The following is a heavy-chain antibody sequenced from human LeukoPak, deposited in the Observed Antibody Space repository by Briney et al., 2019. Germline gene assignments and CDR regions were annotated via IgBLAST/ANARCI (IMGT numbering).Heavy chain of an antibody. CDR1: GFAFSTYV. CDR3: VRGTGY. V-gene: IGHV3-64D*06. J-gene: IGHJ4*02. Sequence: GGSLRLSCSVSGFAFSTYVMHWVCQAPGKGLEYVSAISSNGDNTYYADSVKGRFTISRDNSKNTLYLQMSSLRADDTAVYYCVRGTGYWGQGTLVTVSS. CDR2: ISSNGDNT.